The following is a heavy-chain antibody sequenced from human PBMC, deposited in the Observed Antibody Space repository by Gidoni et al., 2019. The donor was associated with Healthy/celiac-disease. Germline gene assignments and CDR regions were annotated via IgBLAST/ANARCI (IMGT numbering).Heavy chain of an antibody. J-gene: IGHJ6*02. Sequence: QVQLVASGGGVVQPGRSLRLSCAASGFTFSSYGMHWVRQAPGKGLEWVAVIWYDGSNKYYADSVKGRFTISRDNSKNTLYLQMNSLRAEDTAVYYCARDRSSPLPYYGMDVWGQGTTVTVSS. CDR1: GFTFSSYG. D-gene: IGHD6-13*01. CDR2: IWYDGSNK. CDR3: ARDRSSPLPYYGMDV. V-gene: IGHV3-33*01.